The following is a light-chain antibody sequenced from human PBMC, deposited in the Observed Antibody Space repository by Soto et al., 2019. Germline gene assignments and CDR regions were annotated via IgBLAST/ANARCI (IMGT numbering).Light chain of an antibody. Sequence: QSALTQPASVSGSPGQSITISCTGTSSDVGGYDYVSWYQQHPGKAPKLIIYDVNNRPSGVSNRFSGSKSGNTASLTISGLQAEDEAHYYCSSYTGSSTLHVVFGGGTKLTVL. CDR2: DVN. CDR3: SSYTGSSTLHVV. V-gene: IGLV2-14*03. CDR1: SSDVGGYDY. J-gene: IGLJ2*01.